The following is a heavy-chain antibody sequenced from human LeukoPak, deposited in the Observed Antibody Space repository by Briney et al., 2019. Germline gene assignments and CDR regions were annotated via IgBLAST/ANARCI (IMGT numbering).Heavy chain of an antibody. Sequence: ASVKVSCKASGYTFTSYYMHWVRQAPGQGLEWMGIINPSGGSTTYAQKFQGRVTMTGDMSTSTVYMELSSLRFEDTALYYCXXXXXXXTLYYYYYFMDVWGKGTTVTVSS. V-gene: IGHV1-46*01. CDR3: XXXXXXXTLYYYYYFMDV. CDR1: GYTFTSYY. J-gene: IGHJ6*03. CDR2: INPSGGST.